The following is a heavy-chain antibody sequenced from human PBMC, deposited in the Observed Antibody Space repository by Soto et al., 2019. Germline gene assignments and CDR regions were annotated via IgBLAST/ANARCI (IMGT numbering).Heavy chain of an antibody. D-gene: IGHD3-22*01. CDR2: ISAYNGNT. J-gene: IGHJ4*02. Sequence: ASVKVSCKASGYTFTSYGISWVRQAPGQGLEWMGWISAYNGNTNYAQKLQGRVTMTTDTSTSTAYMELRSLRSDDTAVYYCVRSYYYDSSGYPFNYFDYWGQGTLVTVS. CDR3: VRSYYYDSSGYPFNYFDY. CDR1: GYTFTSYG. V-gene: IGHV1-18*04.